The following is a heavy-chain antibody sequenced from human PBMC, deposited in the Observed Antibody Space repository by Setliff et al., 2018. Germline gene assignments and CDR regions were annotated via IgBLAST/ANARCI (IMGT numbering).Heavy chain of an antibody. CDR3: ARDIALGKAAVWFGELKGWFDP. D-gene: IGHD3-10*01. J-gene: IGHJ5*02. CDR2: IIPILGIA. Sequence: SVKVSCKASGGTFSSYTISWVRRAPGQGLEWMGRIIPILGIANYAQKFQGRVTITADKSTSTAYMELSSLRSEDTAVYYCARDIALGKAAVWFGELKGWFDPWGQGTLVTVSS. V-gene: IGHV1-69*04. CDR1: GGTFSSYT.